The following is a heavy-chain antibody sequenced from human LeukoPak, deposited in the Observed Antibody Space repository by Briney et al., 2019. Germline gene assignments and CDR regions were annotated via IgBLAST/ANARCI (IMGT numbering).Heavy chain of an antibody. V-gene: IGHV3-53*01. D-gene: IGHD4-11*01. Sequence: GGSLRLSCAASGFTVSSNYMSWVRQAPGKGLEWVSVIYSGGSTYYADSVKGRFTISRDNSKNTLYLQMNSLRAEDTAVYYCAGRSNEYYYYNYMDVWGKGTTVTVSS. CDR3: AGRSNEYYYYNYMDV. J-gene: IGHJ6*03. CDR1: GFTVSSNY. CDR2: IYSGGST.